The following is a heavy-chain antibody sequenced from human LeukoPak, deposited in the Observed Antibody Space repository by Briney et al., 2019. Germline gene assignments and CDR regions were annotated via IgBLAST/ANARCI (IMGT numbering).Heavy chain of an antibody. V-gene: IGHV1-2*06. CDR1: GYTFSGSY. J-gene: IGHJ6*03. Sequence: ASVKVSCEASGYTFSGSYIHWVRQAPGQGLEWMGRINPNSGDTNYAQKFQGRVTMTRDTSISTAYMELSSLTSDDTAVYFCARSAEHCNNGVCFTDYYMDVWGKGTTVTVSS. D-gene: IGHD2-8*01. CDR2: INPNSGDT. CDR3: ARSAEHCNNGVCFTDYYMDV.